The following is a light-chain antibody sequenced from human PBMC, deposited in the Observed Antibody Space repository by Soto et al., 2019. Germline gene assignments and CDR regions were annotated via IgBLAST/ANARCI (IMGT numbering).Light chain of an antibody. J-gene: IGLJ2*01. CDR2: DDN. CDR3: GTWDASLSSGV. CDR1: YSNIGNNY. Sequence: QSVLTQPPSVSAAPGQKVTISCSGSYSNIGNNYVSWYQQLPGTAPKLLIYDDNKRPSGITDRFSGSKSDTSATLGITGLQAGDEADYYCGTWDASLSSGVFGGGTKLTVL. V-gene: IGLV1-51*01.